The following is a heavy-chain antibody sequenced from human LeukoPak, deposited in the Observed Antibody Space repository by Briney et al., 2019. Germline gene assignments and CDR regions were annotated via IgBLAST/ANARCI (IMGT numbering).Heavy chain of an antibody. CDR3: ARDRALFIPLDV. V-gene: IGHV4-38-2*02. D-gene: IGHD2-21*01. J-gene: IGHJ6*04. CDR2: IYHSGST. CDR1: GYSISSDYY. Sequence: SETLSLTCAVSGYSISSDYYWGWIRQPPGKGLEWTGSIYHSGSTYYNPFLKSRVTISVDTSKNQFSLKLSSVTAADTAVYYCARDRALFIPLDVWGKGTTVTVSS.